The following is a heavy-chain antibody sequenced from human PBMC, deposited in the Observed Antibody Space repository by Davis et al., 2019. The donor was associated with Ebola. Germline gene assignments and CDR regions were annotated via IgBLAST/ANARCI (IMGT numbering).Heavy chain of an antibody. CDR3: AKDLLWWSASDV. D-gene: IGHD2-21*01. Sequence: PGGSLRLSCAASGFTFSNYAMSWVRQAPGGGLGWVSGISASGADIKYADSVKGRFSISRDNSKNTLYLQMDSLRAEDTAVYYCAKDLLWWSASDVWGQGTTVTVSS. CDR1: GFTFSNYA. CDR2: ISASGADI. J-gene: IGHJ6*02. V-gene: IGHV3-23*01.